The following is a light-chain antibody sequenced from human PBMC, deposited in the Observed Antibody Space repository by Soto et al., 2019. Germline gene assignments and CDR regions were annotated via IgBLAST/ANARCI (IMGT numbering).Light chain of an antibody. Sequence: QSALTQPPSASGSPGQSVTISCTGTSSDVGGYNYVSWYQQHPGKAPKLIIYEVYNRPSGVPDRFSGSKSGNTASLVISGLQAEDEGDYYCSSYTSSSTYVFGSGTKVTVL. CDR1: SSDVGGYNY. CDR3: SSYTSSSTYV. CDR2: EVY. J-gene: IGLJ1*01. V-gene: IGLV2-18*02.